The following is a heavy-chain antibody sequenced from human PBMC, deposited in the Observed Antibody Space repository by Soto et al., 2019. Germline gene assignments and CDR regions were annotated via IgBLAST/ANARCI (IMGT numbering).Heavy chain of an antibody. D-gene: IGHD3-22*01. CDR2: ISSSSSYI. Sequence: EVQLVESGGGLVKPGGSLRLSCAASGFTFSTYGMNWVRQAPGKGLEWVSSISSSSSYIYYADSVEGRFTISRDNAKNSLYLQMNSLRAEDTAVYYCASPEYYYDTSGWYYWGQGTLVTVSS. CDR3: ASPEYYYDTSGWYY. V-gene: IGHV3-21*01. CDR1: GFTFSTYG. J-gene: IGHJ4*02.